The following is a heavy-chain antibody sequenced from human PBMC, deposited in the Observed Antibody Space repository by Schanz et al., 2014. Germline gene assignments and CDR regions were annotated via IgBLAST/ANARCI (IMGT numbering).Heavy chain of an antibody. D-gene: IGHD3-10*01. Sequence: QVQLVQSGAEVKKPGASVKVSCKASGGTFNSYTINWVRQAPGQGLEWMGKIIPVLNIATYAQRFQGRVTITADKSSDTAYMELSSLRSDDTAVYYCARGSPENMIRGELDYWGQGTLVTVSS. CDR2: IIPVLNIA. V-gene: IGHV1-69*04. J-gene: IGHJ4*02. CDR1: GGTFNSYT. CDR3: ARGSPENMIRGELDY.